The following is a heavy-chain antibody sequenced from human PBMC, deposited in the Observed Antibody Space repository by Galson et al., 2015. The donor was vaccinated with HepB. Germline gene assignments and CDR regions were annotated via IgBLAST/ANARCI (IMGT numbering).Heavy chain of an antibody. Sequence: ETLSLTCAVYGGSFSGYYWSWIRQPPGKGLEWIGEINHSGSTNYNPSLKSRVTISVDTSKNQFSLKPSSVTAADTAVYYCARGIYFQHWGQGTLVTVSS. CDR3: ARGIYFQH. CDR1: GGSFSGYY. CDR2: INHSGST. J-gene: IGHJ1*01. V-gene: IGHV4-34*01.